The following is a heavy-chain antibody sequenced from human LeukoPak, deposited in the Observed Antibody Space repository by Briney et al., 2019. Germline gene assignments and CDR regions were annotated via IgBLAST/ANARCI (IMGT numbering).Heavy chain of an antibody. V-gene: IGHV3-20*04. D-gene: IGHD6-19*01. Sequence: PGGSLRLSRAASGFSFDDYDMAWLRQAPGKGLEWVSDIDWKGRPTSYADSVQGRFTISRDNAKKSLYLQMDSLRAEDTALYYCAREVYRIGVGGFDPWGQGTLVIVSS. CDR3: AREVYRIGVGGFDP. CDR2: IDWKGRPT. CDR1: GFSFDDYD. J-gene: IGHJ5*02.